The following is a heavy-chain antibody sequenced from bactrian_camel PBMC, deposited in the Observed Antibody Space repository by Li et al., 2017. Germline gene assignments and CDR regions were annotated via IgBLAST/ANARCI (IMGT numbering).Heavy chain of an antibody. D-gene: IGHD1*01. J-gene: IGHJ4*01. CDR1: RYTYKRNC. Sequence: HVQLVESGGGSVQAGGSLTLSCAAGRYTYKRNCMGWFRRLPGQEREGVAAIAGDGRTNYADSVKGRFTISRDNSKNTLWLQMNNLKSEDTARYYCNGRFGTDDSLYDYWGQGTQVTVS. CDR2: IAGDGRT. CDR3: NGRFGTDDSLYDY. V-gene: IGHV3S53*01.